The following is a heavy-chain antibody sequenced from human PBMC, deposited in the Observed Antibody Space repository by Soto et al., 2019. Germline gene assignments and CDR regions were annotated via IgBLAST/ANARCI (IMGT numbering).Heavy chain of an antibody. J-gene: IGHJ4*02. CDR3: TRDRYSSGWYFETFDY. V-gene: IGHV3-73*01. D-gene: IGHD6-19*01. Sequence: GGSLRLSCAASGFTFSGSAMHWVRQASGKGLEWVGRIRSKANSYATAYAASVKGRFTISRDDSKNTAYLQMNSLKTEDTAVYYCTRDRYSSGWYFETFDYWGQGTLVTVSS. CDR1: GFTFSGSA. CDR2: IRSKANSYAT.